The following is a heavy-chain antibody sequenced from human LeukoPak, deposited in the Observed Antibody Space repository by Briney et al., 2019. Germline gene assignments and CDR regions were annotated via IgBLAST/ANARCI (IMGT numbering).Heavy chain of an antibody. CDR2: INANGGST. CDR3: MYSGNYRFDY. V-gene: IGHV3-74*01. Sequence: PGGSLRLSCAASEFTFSSYEMNWVRQAPGKGLMWVSRINANGGSTSYADSVKGRFTISGDNAKNTLYLQMNTLRPEDAAVYYCMYSGNYRFDYWGQGTLVTVSS. J-gene: IGHJ4*02. D-gene: IGHD1-26*01. CDR1: EFTFSSYE.